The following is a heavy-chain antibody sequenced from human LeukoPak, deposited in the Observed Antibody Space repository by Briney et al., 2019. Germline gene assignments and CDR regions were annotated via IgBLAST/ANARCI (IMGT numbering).Heavy chain of an antibody. CDR3: ARDRSDFDWLLYFKPRPDY. D-gene: IGHD3-9*01. Sequence: ASVKVSCKASGYTFTGFYIHWVRQAPGQGLEWMGWINPNSGGTKYAQRFQGRVTMTRDTSISTAYMELNSLRSDDTAVYHCARDRSDFDWLLYFKPRPDYWGQGTLVTVSS. J-gene: IGHJ4*02. CDR1: GYTFTGFY. CDR2: INPNSGGT. V-gene: IGHV1-2*02.